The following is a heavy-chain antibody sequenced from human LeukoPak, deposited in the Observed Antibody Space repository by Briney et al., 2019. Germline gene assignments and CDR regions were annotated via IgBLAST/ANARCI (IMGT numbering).Heavy chain of an antibody. Sequence: QTGGSLRLSCEASGFTFNSHWMSWVRQAPGEGLEWVASINQDKTALRYVDSVRGRFTISRDNARSLLYLKMSSLRAEDTAIYFCARLKDYRTVYDYWGPGTLVTVSS. J-gene: IGHJ4*02. CDR3: ARLKDYRTVYDY. V-gene: IGHV3-7*02. CDR2: INQDKTAL. D-gene: IGHD4-11*01. CDR1: GFTFNSHW.